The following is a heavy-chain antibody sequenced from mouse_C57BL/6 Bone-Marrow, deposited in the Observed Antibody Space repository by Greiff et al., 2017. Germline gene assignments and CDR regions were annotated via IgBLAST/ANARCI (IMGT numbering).Heavy chain of an antibody. D-gene: IGHD1-1*01. CDR1: GFNIKDDY. CDR2: IDPENGDT. V-gene: IGHV14-4*01. CDR3: TTSFITTVVVDY. J-gene: IGHJ2*01. Sequence: VQLQQSGAELVRPGASVQLSCTASGFNIKDDYMHWVKQRPEQGLEWIGWIDPENGDTEYASKFQGKATITADTSSNTAYLQLSSLTSEDTAVYYCTTSFITTVVVDYWGQGTTLTVSS.